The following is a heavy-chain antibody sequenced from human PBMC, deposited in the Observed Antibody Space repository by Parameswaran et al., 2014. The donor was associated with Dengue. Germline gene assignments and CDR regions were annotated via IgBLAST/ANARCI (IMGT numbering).Heavy chain of an antibody. CDR2: INSSGGST. J-gene: IGHJ1*01. V-gene: IGHV1-46*01. CDR3: ARGRFIVEVPAEKPEYLQY. D-gene: IGHD2-2*01. Sequence: WVRQAPGQGLEWMGRINSSGGSTTNAQKFQGRVTMTRDTSTSTLYMELSSLRSEDTAVYYCARGRFIVEVPAEKPEYLQYWGQGTLVTVSS.